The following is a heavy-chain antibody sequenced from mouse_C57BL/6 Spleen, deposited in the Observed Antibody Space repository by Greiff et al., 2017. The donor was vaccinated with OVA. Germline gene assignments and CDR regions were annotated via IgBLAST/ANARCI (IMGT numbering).Heavy chain of an antibody. CDR1: GYTFTSYW. CDR2: INPSSGYT. V-gene: IGHV1-7*01. CDR3: ARAYDYDGGYFDY. Sequence: QVQLQQSGAELAKPGASVKLSCKASGYTFTSYWMHWVKQRPGQGLEWIGYINPSSGYTKYNQKFKDKATLTADKSSSTAYMQLSSLTYDDAAVYYCARAYDYDGGYFDYWGQGTTLTVSS. J-gene: IGHJ2*01. D-gene: IGHD2-4*01.